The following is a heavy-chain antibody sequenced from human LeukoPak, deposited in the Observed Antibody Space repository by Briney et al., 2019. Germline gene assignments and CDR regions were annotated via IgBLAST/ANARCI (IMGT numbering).Heavy chain of an antibody. CDR1: GFTFSSYG. Sequence: GGSLRLSCAASGFTFSSYGMNWVRQAPGKGLEWVSSISSSSSYIYYADSVKGRFTISRDNAKNSLYLQMNSLRAEDTAVYYCVRGGHSSSETDYWGQGTLVTVSS. D-gene: IGHD6-6*01. V-gene: IGHV3-21*01. J-gene: IGHJ4*02. CDR3: VRGGHSSSETDY. CDR2: ISSSSSYI.